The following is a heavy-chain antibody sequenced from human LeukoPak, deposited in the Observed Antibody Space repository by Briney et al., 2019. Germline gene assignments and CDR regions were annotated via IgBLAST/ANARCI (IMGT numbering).Heavy chain of an antibody. Sequence: GGSLRLSCAASGFTFSDYYMSWIRQAPGKGLEWVSYISSSGSTIYYADSVKGRFTISRHHAKNPLYLQTNSLRAEDTAVYYCARDLYYDSSGYVGYWGQGTLVTVSS. CDR3: ARDLYYDSSGYVGY. CDR1: GFTFSDYY. J-gene: IGHJ4*02. V-gene: IGHV3-11*01. CDR2: ISSSGSTI. D-gene: IGHD3-22*01.